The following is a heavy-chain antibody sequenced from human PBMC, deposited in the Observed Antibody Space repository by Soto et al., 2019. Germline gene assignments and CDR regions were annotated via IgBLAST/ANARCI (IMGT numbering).Heavy chain of an antibody. D-gene: IGHD3-16*01. Sequence: GGSLRLSCAASGFSFDDYAMHWVRQAPGKGLEWVSGISWNSGTIGYGDSVKGRFTISRDNAKNSLYLQMNSLRAEDTALYYCAKAFSDKGGAFNIWGQGTMVTVSS. J-gene: IGHJ3*02. V-gene: IGHV3-9*01. CDR2: ISWNSGTI. CDR1: GFSFDDYA. CDR3: AKAFSDKGGAFNI.